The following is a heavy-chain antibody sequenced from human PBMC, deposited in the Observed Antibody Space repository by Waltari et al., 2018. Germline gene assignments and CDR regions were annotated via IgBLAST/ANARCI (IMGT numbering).Heavy chain of an antibody. Sequence: QVQLQESGPGLVRPSETLSLTCDVSGYFINTGFFWGWIRQPPGKGLEWIGNIYHDGTTYYNPSLKHRLMISLDTSKNQISLRLNFVDGADTAVYYCARQTLGYCTSAACRRLEKWGQGILVTVSS. J-gene: IGHJ1*01. CDR3: ARQTLGYCTSAACRRLEK. V-gene: IGHV4-38-2*01. D-gene: IGHD2-2*03. CDR2: IYHDGTT. CDR1: GYFINTGFF.